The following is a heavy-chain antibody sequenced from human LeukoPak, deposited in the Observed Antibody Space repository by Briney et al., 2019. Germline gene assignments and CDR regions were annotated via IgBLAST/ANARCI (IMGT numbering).Heavy chain of an antibody. D-gene: IGHD4-23*01. CDR2: ITSSSSTI. CDR1: GFTFSSYS. Sequence: GGSLRLSCAASGFTFSSYSMNWVRQAPGKGLEWVSYITSSSSTIYYADSVKGRFTISRDNAKNSLYLQMNSLRDEDTAVYYCARVTTGKGGNADYWGQGTLVTVSS. J-gene: IGHJ4*02. V-gene: IGHV3-48*02. CDR3: ARVTTGKGGNADY.